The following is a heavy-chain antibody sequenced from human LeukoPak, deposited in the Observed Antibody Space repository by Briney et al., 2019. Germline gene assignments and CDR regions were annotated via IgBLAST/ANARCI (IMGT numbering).Heavy chain of an antibody. Sequence: GGSLRLSCAASGFTFSSYSMNWVRQAPGKGLEWVSSISSSSSYIYYADSVKGRFTISRDNSKNTLYLQMNSLRAEDTAVYYCAKDVRSDYYDSSGYYYDFQHWGQGTLVTVSS. D-gene: IGHD3-22*01. V-gene: IGHV3-21*04. CDR3: AKDVRSDYYDSSGYYYDFQH. J-gene: IGHJ1*01. CDR2: ISSSSSYI. CDR1: GFTFSSYS.